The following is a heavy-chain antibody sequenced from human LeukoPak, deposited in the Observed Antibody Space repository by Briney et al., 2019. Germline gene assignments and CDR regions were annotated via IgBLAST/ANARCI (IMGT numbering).Heavy chain of an antibody. V-gene: IGHV3-11*06. CDR3: ARDRADSSSWYSRDYYYGMDV. J-gene: IGHJ6*02. CDR2: ISSSSSYT. CDR1: GFTFSDYY. D-gene: IGHD6-13*01. Sequence: GGSLRLSCAASGFTFSDYYMSWIRQAPGKGLEWVSYISSSSSYTNYADSVKGRFTISRDNAKNSLYLQMDSLRAEDTAVYYCARDRADSSSWYSRDYYYGMDVWGQGTTVTVSS.